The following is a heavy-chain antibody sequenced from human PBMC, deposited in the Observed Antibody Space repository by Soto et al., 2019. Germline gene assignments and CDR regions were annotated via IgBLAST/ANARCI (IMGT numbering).Heavy chain of an antibody. Sequence: QVQLKQSGPGLLKPSQTLSLTCAISGATVSDTNAAWDWIRQSPSRGLEWLGRTYYRSKWYDDFTDSVKSRIVLTPDTSKNQVTLHLNSVTPEDAAVYYCARTSCYSSGCPIDCWGQGTLVTVSS. CDR1: GATVSDTNAA. D-gene: IGHD6-19*01. V-gene: IGHV6-1*01. CDR2: TYYRSKWYD. CDR3: ARTSCYSSGCPIDC. J-gene: IGHJ4*02.